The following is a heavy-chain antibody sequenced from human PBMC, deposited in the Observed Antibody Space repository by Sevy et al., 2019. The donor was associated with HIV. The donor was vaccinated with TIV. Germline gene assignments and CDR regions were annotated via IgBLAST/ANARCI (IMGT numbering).Heavy chain of an antibody. CDR3: AREGDYGDDDFAS. V-gene: IGHV3-49*03. CDR2: IRSKAYGETS. Sequence: GGSLRLSCKASGFTFSDYAMNWFRQAPGKGLEWIGFIRSKAYGETSEYAASVKGRFTISRDDSKNIAYLQLNRLKTEDIAVYYCAREGDYGDDDFASWGQGTLVTVSS. D-gene: IGHD4-17*01. CDR1: GFTFSDYA. J-gene: IGHJ4*02.